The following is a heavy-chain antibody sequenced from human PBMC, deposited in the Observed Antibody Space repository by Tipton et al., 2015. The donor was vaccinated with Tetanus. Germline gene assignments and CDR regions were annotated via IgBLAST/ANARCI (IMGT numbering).Heavy chain of an antibody. CDR1: GDSGSRHY. D-gene: IGHD1-1*01. CDR3: ARANNDIPKKGPFDF. J-gene: IGHJ4*02. CDR2: IFYSGNS. V-gene: IGHV4-59*02. Sequence: TLSLTCSVSGDSGSRHYWSWIRQPPGKALEWIGDIFYSGNSISNPSFRSRVTMSVDTSRTLFSLTLIAVTAADTAVYFCARANNDIPKKGPFDFWGRGTQVAVSS.